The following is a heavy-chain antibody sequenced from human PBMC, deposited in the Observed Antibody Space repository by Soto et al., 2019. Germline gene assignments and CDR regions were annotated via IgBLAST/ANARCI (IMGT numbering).Heavy chain of an antibody. CDR2: INPNSGGT. D-gene: IGHD3-10*01. Sequence: QVQLVQSGAEVKKPGASVKVSCKASGYTFTGYYMHWVRQAPGQGLEWMGWINPNSGGTNYAQKFQGWVTMTRETSISTAYMELSRLRSDDTAVYYCAREGSVLWFGELLPGKRIMDVWGQGTTVTVSS. V-gene: IGHV1-2*04. J-gene: IGHJ6*02. CDR1: GYTFTGYY. CDR3: AREGSVLWFGELLPGKRIMDV.